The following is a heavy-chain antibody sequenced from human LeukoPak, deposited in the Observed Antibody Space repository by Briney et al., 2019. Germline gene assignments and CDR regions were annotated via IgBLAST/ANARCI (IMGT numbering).Heavy chain of an antibody. Sequence: GGSLRLSCAASGFTFSSYAMHWVRQAPGKGLEYVLAISSNGGSTYYANSVKGRFTISRDNSKNTLYLQMGSLRAEDMAVYYCARGLSSSWYYFDYWGQGTLVTVSS. J-gene: IGHJ4*02. D-gene: IGHD6-13*01. CDR2: ISSNGGST. V-gene: IGHV3-64*01. CDR3: ARGLSSSWYYFDY. CDR1: GFTFSSYA.